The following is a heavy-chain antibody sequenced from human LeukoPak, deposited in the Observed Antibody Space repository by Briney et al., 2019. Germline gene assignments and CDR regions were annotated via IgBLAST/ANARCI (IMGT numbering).Heavy chain of an antibody. CDR1: GDSISSNF. CDR2: IYGSGST. V-gene: IGHV4-59*01. D-gene: IGHD3-3*01. J-gene: IGHJ5*02. CDR3: ARSRYYDFWSGHPNWFDP. Sequence: SETLSLTCTVSGDSISSNFWSWIRQSPGKGLEWIGYIYGSGSTSYNPSLKSRVTISVDTSKNQFSLKLSSVTAADTAVYYCARSRYYDFWSGHPNWFDPWGQGTLVTVSS.